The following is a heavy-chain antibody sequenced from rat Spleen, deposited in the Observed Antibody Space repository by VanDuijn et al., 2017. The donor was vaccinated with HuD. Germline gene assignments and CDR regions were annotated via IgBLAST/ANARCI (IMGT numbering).Heavy chain of an antibody. CDR2: ISPNGGST. CDR1: GFIFSDFG. D-gene: IGHD1-5*01. J-gene: IGHJ2*01. Sequence: EVQLVESGGGLVQPGRSLKLSCTASGFIFSDFGMHWIRQAPTKGLEWVASISPNGGSTYYRDSVKGRFTISRDNAKSTLSLQMDSLRSEDTATYYCTTLRWDYFDSWGQGVMVTVSS. CDR3: TTLRWDYFDS. V-gene: IGHV5-19*01.